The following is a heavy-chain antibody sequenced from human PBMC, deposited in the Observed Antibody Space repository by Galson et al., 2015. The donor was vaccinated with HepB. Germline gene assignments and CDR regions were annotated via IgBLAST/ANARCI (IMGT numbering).Heavy chain of an antibody. V-gene: IGHV3-49*03. J-gene: IGHJ4*02. Sequence: SLRLSCAASGFTFGDYAMSWFRQAPGKGLEWLGFIRSKTYGGTTEYAASVKGRFTISRDDSKSIAYLQMNSLKTEDTAVYYCTSCTSTSCFLWGFDYRGQGTLVTVSS. CDR3: TSCTSTSCFLWGFDY. CDR2: IRSKTYGGTT. D-gene: IGHD2-2*01. CDR1: GFTFGDYA.